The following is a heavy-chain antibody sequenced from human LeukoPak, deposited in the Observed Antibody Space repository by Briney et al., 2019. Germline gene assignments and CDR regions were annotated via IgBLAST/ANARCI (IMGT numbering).Heavy chain of an antibody. Sequence: SVKVSCKASGGTFSSYAISWVQQAPGQGLEWMGRIIPILGIANYAQKFQGRVTITADKSTSTAYMELSSLRSEDTAVYYCARPTTDYYYGMDVWGQGTTVTVSS. CDR3: ARPTTDYYYGMDV. CDR1: GGTFSSYA. D-gene: IGHD4-17*01. CDR2: IIPILGIA. J-gene: IGHJ6*02. V-gene: IGHV1-69*04.